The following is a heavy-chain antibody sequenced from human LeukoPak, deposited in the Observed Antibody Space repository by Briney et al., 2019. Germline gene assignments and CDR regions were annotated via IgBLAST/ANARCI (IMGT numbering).Heavy chain of an antibody. D-gene: IGHD6-19*01. Sequence: GGSLRLSCAPSGFTFTTYAMNWVRQAPGKGLEWVSAILANGNTYYADSVKGRFTISRDTSKNTLYLQMNSLRVEDTAIYYCAKDREPDSGWNFDYWGQGTLASVSS. CDR3: AKDREPDSGWNFDY. CDR1: GFTFTTYA. V-gene: IGHV3-23*01. CDR2: ILANGNT. J-gene: IGHJ4*02.